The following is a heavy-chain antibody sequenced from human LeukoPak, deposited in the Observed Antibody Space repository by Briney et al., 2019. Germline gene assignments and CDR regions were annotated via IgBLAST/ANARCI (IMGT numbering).Heavy chain of an antibody. CDR2: INHSGST. V-gene: IGHV4-34*01. CDR3: ARTILYSSSSAAVQGLDY. J-gene: IGHJ4*02. CDR1: GGSFSGYY. Sequence: SETLSLTCAVYGGSFSGYYWSWIRQPPGKGLEWIGEINHSGSTNYNPSLKSRVTISVDTSKNQFSLKLSSVTAADTAVYYCARTILYSSSSAAVQGLDYWGQGTLVTVSS. D-gene: IGHD6-6*01.